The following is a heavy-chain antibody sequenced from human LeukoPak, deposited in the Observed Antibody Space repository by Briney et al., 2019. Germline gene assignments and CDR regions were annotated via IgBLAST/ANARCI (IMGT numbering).Heavy chain of an antibody. V-gene: IGHV1-2*02. CDR2: INPNSGGT. D-gene: IGHD1-26*01. Sequence: ASVKVSCKASGYTFTGYYMHWVRQAPGQGLEWMGGINPNSGGTNYAQKFQSRVTMTRDTSISTAYMELSRLRSDDTAVYYCARDDSGSYYFDYWGQGTLVTVSS. CDR1: GYTFTGYY. CDR3: ARDDSGSYYFDY. J-gene: IGHJ4*02.